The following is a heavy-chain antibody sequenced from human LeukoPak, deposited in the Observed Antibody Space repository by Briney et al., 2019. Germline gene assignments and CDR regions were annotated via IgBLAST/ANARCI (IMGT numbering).Heavy chain of an antibody. CDR1: GGTFTDYS. Sequence: GASGTVSGKAPGGTFTDYSISWVRQAPGQRLEWRGRIIPILAELNYAQKFPGRVTFTADKSTTTASMEVSSLKSDDTAVYYCVRSGYYYDWYDPWGQGTLVTV. J-gene: IGHJ5*02. CDR3: VRSGYYYDWYDP. CDR2: IIPILAEL. D-gene: IGHD5-12*01. V-gene: IGHV1-69*02.